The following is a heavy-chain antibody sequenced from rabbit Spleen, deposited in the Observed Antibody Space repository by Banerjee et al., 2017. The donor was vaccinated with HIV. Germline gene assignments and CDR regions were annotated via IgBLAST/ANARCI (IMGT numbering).Heavy chain of an antibody. Sequence: QSLEESGGDLVKPGASLTLTCTASGFSLSSRFYMCWVRQAPGKGLEWIACIYAGSSGGTYYASWAKGRFTISKSSSTTVTLQMTSLTAADTATYFCARGDDSIYVFNLWGPGTAPGHRL. J-gene: IGHJ4*01. CDR2: IYAGSSGGT. D-gene: IGHD8-1*01. V-gene: IGHV1S40*01. CDR3: ARGDDSIYVFNL. CDR1: GFSLSSRFY.